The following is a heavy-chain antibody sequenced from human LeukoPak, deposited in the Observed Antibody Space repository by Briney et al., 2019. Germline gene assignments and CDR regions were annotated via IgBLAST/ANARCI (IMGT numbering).Heavy chain of an antibody. J-gene: IGHJ4*02. CDR3: VRSYSSGWFDY. CDR1: GFTFSSFE. Sequence: PGGSLRLSCAVSGFTFSSFEMHWVRQAPGKGLEWVAVIWYDGGNKYYADSVKGRFTISRDNSRNTLYLQMSSLRAEDTAVYYCVRSYSSGWFDYWGQGTLVTVSS. D-gene: IGHD6-19*01. CDR2: IWYDGGNK. V-gene: IGHV3-33*08.